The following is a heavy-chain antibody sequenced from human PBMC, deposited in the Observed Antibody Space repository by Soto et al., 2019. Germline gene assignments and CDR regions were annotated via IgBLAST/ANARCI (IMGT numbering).Heavy chain of an antibody. CDR3: AKIGVTIFGVVIVNHGAFDI. J-gene: IGHJ3*02. Sequence: PGGSLRLSCAASGFTFSSYGMHWVRQAPGKGLEWVAVISYDGSNKYYADSVKGRFTISRDNSKNTLYLQMNSLRAEDTAVYYCAKIGVTIFGVVIVNHGAFDIWGQGTMVTVSS. CDR1: GFTFSSYG. CDR2: ISYDGSNK. V-gene: IGHV3-30*18. D-gene: IGHD3-3*01.